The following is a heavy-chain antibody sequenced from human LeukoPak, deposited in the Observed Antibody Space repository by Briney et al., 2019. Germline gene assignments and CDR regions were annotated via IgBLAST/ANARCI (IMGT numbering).Heavy chain of an antibody. CDR3: MTAAGYNFGQY. CDR1: GFTFSSYA. V-gene: IGHV3-23*05. CDR2: LYIGGNT. D-gene: IGHD5-18*01. J-gene: IGHJ4*02. Sequence: GGSLRLSCAASGFTFSSYAMNWVRQAPGKGLEWVSALYIGGNTYYADSVRGRFTISRDNSKNTLYLQMNSLRAEDTAIYYCMTAAGYNFGQYWGQGTLVTVSS.